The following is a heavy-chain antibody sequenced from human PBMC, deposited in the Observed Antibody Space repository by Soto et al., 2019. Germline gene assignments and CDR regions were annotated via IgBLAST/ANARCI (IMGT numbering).Heavy chain of an antibody. Sequence: GASVKVSCKASGYTFTSYAMHWVRQAPGQGLEWMGWINPNSGGTNYAQKFQGWVTMTRDTSISTAYMELSRLRSDDTAMYYCARSRRGAYSSGWYSPSGYYNYGIDVWGQGTKVTVSS. CDR1: GYTFTSYA. D-gene: IGHD6-19*01. CDR3: ARSRRGAYSSGWYSPSGYYNYGIDV. V-gene: IGHV1-2*04. J-gene: IGHJ6*02. CDR2: INPNSGGT.